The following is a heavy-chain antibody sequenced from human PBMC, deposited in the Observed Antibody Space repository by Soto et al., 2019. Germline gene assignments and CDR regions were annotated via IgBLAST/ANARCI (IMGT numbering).Heavy chain of an antibody. CDR2: INAGNGNT. CDR3: ESTVVGTAPVQFDP. CDR1: GYTFTSYA. Sequence: ASVKVSCKASGYTFTSYAMHWVRQAPGQRLEWMGWINAGNGNTKYSQKFQGRVTITRDTSASTAYMELSSLRSEDTAVYYCESTVVGTAPVQFDPWGQGTPVIVSA. D-gene: IGHD2-21*02. J-gene: IGHJ5*02. V-gene: IGHV1-3*01.